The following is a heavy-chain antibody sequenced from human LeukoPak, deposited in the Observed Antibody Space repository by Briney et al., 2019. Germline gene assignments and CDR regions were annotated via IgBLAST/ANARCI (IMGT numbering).Heavy chain of an antibody. D-gene: IGHD4-17*01. CDR1: GGSISSYY. CDR2: IYYTGST. J-gene: IGHJ2*01. CDR3: ARDYGDIPPDWYYDL. V-gene: IGHV4-59*01. Sequence: SETLSLTCTVSGGSISSYYWSWIRQPPGKGLEWIGYIYYTGSTTYNPSLKSRVTISVDTSKNQFSLKLRSVTAADTAVYYCARDYGDIPPDWYYDLWGRGTLVTVSS.